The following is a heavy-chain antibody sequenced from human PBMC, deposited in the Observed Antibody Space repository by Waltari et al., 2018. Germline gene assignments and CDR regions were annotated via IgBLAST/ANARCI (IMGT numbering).Heavy chain of an antibody. D-gene: IGHD7-27*01. Sequence: QVQLVQSGAEVKNPGASVKVSCKASGYTFSDYFIKWVRQAPGQGLEWMGGINPTSVVTKYAPGFQGRVTMTRDTSINTVYMELSILRSDDTALYYCAAVIRPGRTLPWGYWGQGTLVTVSS. J-gene: IGHJ4*02. V-gene: IGHV1-2*02. CDR3: AAVIRPGRTLPWGY. CDR1: GYTFSDYF. CDR2: INPTSVVT.